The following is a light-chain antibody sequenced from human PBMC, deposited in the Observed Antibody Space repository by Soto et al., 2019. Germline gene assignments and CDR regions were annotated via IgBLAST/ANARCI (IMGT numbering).Light chain of an antibody. J-gene: IGKJ4*01. Sequence: ETVVTQSPATLSVSPGERATLSCRASQSINRHLAWYRQKPGQAPRLLIYDASNRATGIPARFSGSGSGTDFTLTISSLEPEDFGVYYCQQRSNWPPVTFGGGTKVDIK. CDR3: QQRSNWPPVT. V-gene: IGKV3-11*01. CDR1: QSINRH. CDR2: DAS.